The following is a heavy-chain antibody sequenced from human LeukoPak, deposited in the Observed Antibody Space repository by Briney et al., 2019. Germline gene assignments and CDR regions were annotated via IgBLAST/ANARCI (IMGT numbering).Heavy chain of an antibody. D-gene: IGHD2-2*01. Sequence: SETLSLTCAVYGGSFSGYYWGWIRQPPGKGLEWIGSIYYSGSTYYNPSLKSRVTISVDTSKNQFSLKLSSVTAADTAVYYCARHVPLIVVVPAAIYWFDPWGQGTLVTVSS. V-gene: IGHV4-39*01. CDR2: IYYSGST. J-gene: IGHJ5*02. CDR1: GGSFSGYY. CDR3: ARHVPLIVVVPAAIYWFDP.